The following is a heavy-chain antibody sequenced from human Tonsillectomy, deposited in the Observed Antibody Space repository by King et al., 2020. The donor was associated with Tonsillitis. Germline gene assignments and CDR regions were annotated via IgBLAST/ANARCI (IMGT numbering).Heavy chain of an antibody. CDR3: AREGVGGYYYYYYMDV. D-gene: IGHD3-10*01. J-gene: IGHJ6*03. Sequence: VQLVESGGGLVKPGGSLRLSCAASGFTFSDYYMSWIRQAPGKGLEWVSYISSSSSYTNYADSVKGRFTISRDNAKNSLYLQMNSLRAEDTAVYYCAREGVGGYYYYYYMDVWGKGTTVTVSS. V-gene: IGHV3-11*05. CDR1: GFTFSDYY. CDR2: ISSSSSYT.